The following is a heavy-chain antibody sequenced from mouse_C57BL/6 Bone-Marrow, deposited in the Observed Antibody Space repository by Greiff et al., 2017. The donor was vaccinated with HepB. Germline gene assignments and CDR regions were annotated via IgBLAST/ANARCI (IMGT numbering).Heavy chain of an antibody. D-gene: IGHD4-1*01. Sequence: QVQLQQSGPELVKPGASVKISCKASGYAFSSSWMNWVKQRPGKGLEWIGRIYPGDGDTNYNGKFKGKATLTADKSSSTAYMQLSSLTSEDAAVYFCAKLGRRFAYWGQGTLVTVSA. CDR2: IYPGDGDT. J-gene: IGHJ3*01. CDR1: GYAFSSSW. V-gene: IGHV1-82*01. CDR3: AKLGRRFAY.